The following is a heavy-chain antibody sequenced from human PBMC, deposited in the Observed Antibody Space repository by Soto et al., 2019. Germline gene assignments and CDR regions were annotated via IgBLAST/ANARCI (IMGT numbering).Heavy chain of an antibody. D-gene: IGHD3-16*01. J-gene: IGHJ6*02. Sequence: PSETLSLTCTVSNGSISSGGYSWSWIRQTQGKGLEWIGYIYPTGKTYYNPSLKNRATLSIDTSQNQFSLQLTSVTAADTAVYYCARAPPGPAPRWGVWGHGTTVTVS. CDR1: NGSISSGGYS. CDR3: ARAPPGPAPRWGV. CDR2: IYPTGKT. V-gene: IGHV4-30-2*01.